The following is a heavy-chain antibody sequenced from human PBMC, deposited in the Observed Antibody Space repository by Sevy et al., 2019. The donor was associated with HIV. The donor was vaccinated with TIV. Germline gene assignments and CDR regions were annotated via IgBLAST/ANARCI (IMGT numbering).Heavy chain of an antibody. V-gene: IGHV3-23*01. J-gene: IGHJ4*02. CDR3: AAGDTAFLADLDF. CDR2: ISATDGST. Sequence: GGSLRLSCGASGFSISTHAMNWVRQAPGRGLEWISGISATDGSTHYADSVKGRFTISRDNSKNTVHLQMNSLRAEDTALYYCAAGDTAFLADLDFWGQGTLVTASS. D-gene: IGHD5-18*01. CDR1: GFSISTHA.